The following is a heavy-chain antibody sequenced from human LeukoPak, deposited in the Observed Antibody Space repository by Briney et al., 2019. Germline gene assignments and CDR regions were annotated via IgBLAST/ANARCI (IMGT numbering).Heavy chain of an antibody. D-gene: IGHD6-13*01. CDR1: GFTFTSRSA. CDR2: IVFGSDNT. Sequence: SVKVSCTASGFTFTSRSAVQWVRQARGQRLEWIGWIVFGSDNTNYAQTFQERVTITRDMSTSTSYMELSTLRSEKTPLNYGADPYSSPRLDSRGQGT. V-gene: IGHV1-58*01. J-gene: IGHJ5*01. CDR3: ADPYSSPRLDS.